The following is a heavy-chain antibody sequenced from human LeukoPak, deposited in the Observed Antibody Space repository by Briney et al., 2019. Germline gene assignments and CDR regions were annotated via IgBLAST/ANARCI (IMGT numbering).Heavy chain of an antibody. CDR2: MNPNSGNT. D-gene: IGHD3-10*01. CDR3: ATESYYGSGSRDPPSVGFDY. CDR1: GYTFTSYD. Sequence: ASVKVSFTASGYTFTSYDINWVRQATGQGLGWMGWMNPNSGNTGYAQKFQGRVTMTRNTSISTAYMELSSLRSEDTAVYYCATESYYGSGSRDPPSVGFDYWGQGTLVTVSS. J-gene: IGHJ4*02. V-gene: IGHV1-8*01.